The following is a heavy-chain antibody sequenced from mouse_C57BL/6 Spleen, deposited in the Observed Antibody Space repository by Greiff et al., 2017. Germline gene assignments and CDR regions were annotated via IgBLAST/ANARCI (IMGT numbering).Heavy chain of an antibody. CDR2: ISSGSSTI. V-gene: IGHV5-17*01. Sequence: EVKLVESGGGLVKPGGSLTLSCAASGFTFSDYGMHWVRQAPEKGLEWVAYISSGSSTISYAATVKGRFIISRDNAKNTLFLQMTSLRSEDTAMYYCARQYYGSSYFYAMDYWGQGTSVTVAS. CDR3: ARQYYGSSYFYAMDY. D-gene: IGHD1-1*01. CDR1: GFTFSDYG. J-gene: IGHJ4*01.